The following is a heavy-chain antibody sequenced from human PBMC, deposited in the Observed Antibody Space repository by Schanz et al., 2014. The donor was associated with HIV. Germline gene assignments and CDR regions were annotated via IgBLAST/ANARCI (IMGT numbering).Heavy chain of an antibody. CDR1: GVTFSTYA. J-gene: IGHJ4*02. Sequence: EVQLVESGGPLVEPGGSLRLSCAASGVTFSTYAMTWVRQAPGKGLEWVSSISSGGHYIYHAASVRGRFTISRDNAKNSLYLQMDSLRGEDTAVYYCARGGKMVTFGGVVAPFDYWGQGSLVTVSS. D-gene: IGHD3-16*02. CDR2: ISSGGHYI. V-gene: IGHV3-21*06. CDR3: ARGGKMVTFGGVVAPFDY.